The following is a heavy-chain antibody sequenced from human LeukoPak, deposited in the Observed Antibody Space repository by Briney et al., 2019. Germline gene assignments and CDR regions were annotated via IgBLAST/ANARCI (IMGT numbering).Heavy chain of an antibody. CDR2: IYYSGST. D-gene: IGHD3-3*01. V-gene: IGHV4-59*01. CDR3: ARLGDDFWSGYSQPISYYYYGMDV. J-gene: IGHJ6*02. CDR1: GGSIGSYY. Sequence: SETLSLTCTVSGGSIGSYYWSWIRQPPGKGLEWIGYIYYSGSTNYNPSLKSRVTISVDTSKNQFSLKLSSVTAADTAVYYCARLGDDFWSGYSQPISYYYYGMDVWGQGTTVTVSS.